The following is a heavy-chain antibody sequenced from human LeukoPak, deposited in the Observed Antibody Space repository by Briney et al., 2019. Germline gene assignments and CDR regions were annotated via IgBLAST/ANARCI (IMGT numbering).Heavy chain of an antibody. D-gene: IGHD3-22*01. J-gene: IGHJ4*02. CDR2: IYYNGSA. CDR1: GGSISSYY. CDR3: ARTTYYYDSSTTGEFDY. V-gene: IGHV4-59*08. Sequence: SETLSLTCTVSGGSISSYYWSWIRQPPGKGLEWIGYIYYNGSANYNPSLKSRVTISVDTSKNQFSLKLSSVTAADTAVYYCARTTYYYDSSTTGEFDYWGQGTLVTVSS.